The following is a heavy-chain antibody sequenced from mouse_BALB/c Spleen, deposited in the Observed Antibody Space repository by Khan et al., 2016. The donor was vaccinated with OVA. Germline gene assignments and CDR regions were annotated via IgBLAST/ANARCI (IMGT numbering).Heavy chain of an antibody. Sequence: DLVKPGASVKLSCKASGYTFTSYWINWIKQRPGQGLEWIGRIAPGRGSTHYNEIFTGKATLTVDTSSSTAYIQLSSLSYEGSAVYFGARENYYGRTCYAMDYWGQGTSVTVAS. CDR1: GYTFTSYW. D-gene: IGHD1-1*01. CDR2: IAPGRGST. V-gene: IGHV1S41*01. J-gene: IGHJ4*01. CDR3: ARENYYGRTCYAMDY.